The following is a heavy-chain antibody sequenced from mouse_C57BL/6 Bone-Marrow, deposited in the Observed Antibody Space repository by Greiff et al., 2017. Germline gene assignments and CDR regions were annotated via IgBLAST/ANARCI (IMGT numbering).Heavy chain of an antibody. CDR2: IDPENGDT. CDR1: GFNIKDDY. Sequence: EVQLQESGAELVRPGASVKLSCTASGFNIKDDYMHWVKQRPEQGLEWIGWIDPENGDTEYASKFQGKATITADTSSNTAYLQLSSLTSEDTAVYYCTTGVPFAYWGQETLVTVSA. V-gene: IGHV14-4*01. J-gene: IGHJ3*01. D-gene: IGHD6-1*01. CDR3: TTGVPFAY.